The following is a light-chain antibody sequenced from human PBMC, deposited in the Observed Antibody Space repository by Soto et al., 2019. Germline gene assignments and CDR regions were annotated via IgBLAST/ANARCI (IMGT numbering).Light chain of an antibody. CDR2: DAS. J-gene: IGKJ5*01. Sequence: EIVMTQSPAALSVSPGERATLSCRASQSVSSYLAWYQQKPGQAPRLLIYDASNRATGIPARFSGSGSGTEFTLTISSLQSEDFAVYYCQQYHNWPPITSGQGTRPAIK. CDR1: QSVSSY. CDR3: QQYHNWPPIT. V-gene: IGKV3D-15*01.